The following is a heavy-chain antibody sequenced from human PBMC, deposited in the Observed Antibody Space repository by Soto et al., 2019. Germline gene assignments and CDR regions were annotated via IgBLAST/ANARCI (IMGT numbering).Heavy chain of an antibody. CDR2: ISYDGSLQ. J-gene: IGHJ4*02. CDR3: VSDRGYGHASVPYS. V-gene: IGHV3-30*03. Sequence: QAQLVESGGGVVQPRRSLRLSCAASGFAFSSYGMHWVRQAPGTGLEWVAVISYDGSLQHYADSVKGRFTISRDNSKNMVLLQISSLRAEDTAVYYCVSDRGYGHASVPYSWGQATLVSVSS. D-gene: IGHD5-18*01. CDR1: GFAFSSYG.